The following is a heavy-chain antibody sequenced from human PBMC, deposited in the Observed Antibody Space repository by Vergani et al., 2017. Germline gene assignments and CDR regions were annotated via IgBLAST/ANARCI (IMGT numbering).Heavy chain of an antibody. CDR1: GGTFSSYA. V-gene: IGHV1-69*13. J-gene: IGHJ6*02. Sequence: QVQLVQSGDEVKKPGSSVKVSCKASGGTFSSYAISWVRQAPGQGLEWMGRIIPIFGTVNYAQKFQGRVTITGDESTSTACMELRSLRSEDTAVYYCARDLLLGDYYYYYGMYVWGQGTSVTVSS. CDR3: ARDLLLGDYYYYYGMYV. CDR2: IIPIFGTV.